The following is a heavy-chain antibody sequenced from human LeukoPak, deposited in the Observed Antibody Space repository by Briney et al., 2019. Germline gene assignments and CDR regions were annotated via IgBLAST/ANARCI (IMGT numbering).Heavy chain of an antibody. CDR1: GGTFSSYA. CDR3: TILITGALGPVNFDY. V-gene: IGHV1-69*05. Sequence: AASVKVSRKASGGTFSSYAISWVRQAPGQGLEWMGGIIPIFGTANYAQKFQGRVTITTDESTSTAYMELSNLRSEDTAVYHCTILITGALGPVNFDYWGQGTLVTVSS. CDR2: IIPIFGTA. D-gene: IGHD7-27*01. J-gene: IGHJ4*02.